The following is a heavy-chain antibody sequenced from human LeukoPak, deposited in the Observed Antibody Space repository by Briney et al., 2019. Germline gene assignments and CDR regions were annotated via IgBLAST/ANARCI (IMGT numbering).Heavy chain of an antibody. CDR2: MKQDGSEK. CDR1: GFSFSPYC. J-gene: IGHJ4*01. Sequence: PGGSLRLSCAASGFSFSPYCMSWVRQAPGKGLEWVASMKQDGSEKYYVDSVKGRFTISRDNAKNSLYLQMNSLRAEDTAVYYCARVGPDNGVYRHLDYWGQGTLVTVSS. V-gene: IGHV3-7*01. D-gene: IGHD2-8*01. CDR3: ARVGPDNGVYRHLDY.